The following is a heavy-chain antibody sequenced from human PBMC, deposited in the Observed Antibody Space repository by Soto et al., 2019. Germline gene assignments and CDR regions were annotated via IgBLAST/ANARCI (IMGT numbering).Heavy chain of an antibody. J-gene: IGHJ4*02. Sequence: QVQLVQSGAEVKKTGASVEVSCKASGYTFISYGISWVRQAPGQGLEWMGWISPYNGKTNYAHTFQGRATTTTDRSTSTAYMELRSLRSDDTAVSYCARAGFSTSRLGLLGTGAHGVEIDFWGQGTLVTVSS. CDR1: GYTFISYG. V-gene: IGHV1-18*01. CDR3: ARAGFSTSRLGLLGTGAHGVEIDF. CDR2: ISPYNGKT. D-gene: IGHD7-27*01.